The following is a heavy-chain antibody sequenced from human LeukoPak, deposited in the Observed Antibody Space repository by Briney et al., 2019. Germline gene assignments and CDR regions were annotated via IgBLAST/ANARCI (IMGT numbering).Heavy chain of an antibody. V-gene: IGHV4-4*07. D-gene: IGHD2-15*01. J-gene: IGHJ5*02. CDR1: GGSISSYY. CDR2: IYTSGST. CDR3: ARDKRKDCSGGSCYSGNWFDP. Sequence: SETLSLTCTVSGGSISSYYWSWIRQPAGKGLEWIGRIYTSGSTNYNPSLKSRVTISVDTSKNQFSLKLSSVTAADTAVYYCARDKRKDCSGGSCYSGNWFDPWGQGTLVTVSS.